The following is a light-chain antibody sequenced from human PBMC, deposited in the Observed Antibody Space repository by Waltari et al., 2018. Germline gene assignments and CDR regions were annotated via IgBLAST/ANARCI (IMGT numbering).Light chain of an antibody. CDR3: YSATDNNLRV. Sequence: SYELTQPSSVPVSPGQTARIPCSADFLSTKYARWFQPRPGQAPALVIYKDSERPSGIPERFSGSSSGTTVILTISGAQVEDEADYYCYSATDNNLRVFGGGTKLTVL. J-gene: IGLJ3*02. CDR2: KDS. V-gene: IGLV3-27*01. CDR1: FLSTKY.